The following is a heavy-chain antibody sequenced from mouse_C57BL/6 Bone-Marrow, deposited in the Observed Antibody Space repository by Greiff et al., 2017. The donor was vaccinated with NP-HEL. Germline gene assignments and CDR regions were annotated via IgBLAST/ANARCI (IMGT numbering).Heavy chain of an antibody. CDR1: GYTFTSYW. CDR2: IHPNSGST. Sequence: QVQLKQPGAELVKPGASVKLSCKASGYTFTSYWMHWVKQRPGQGLEWIGMIHPNSGSTNYNEKFKSKATLTVDKSSSTAYMQLSSLTSEDSAVYYCARRGWVYAMDYWGQGTSVTVSS. V-gene: IGHV1-64*01. D-gene: IGHD3-3*01. CDR3: ARRGWVYAMDY. J-gene: IGHJ4*01.